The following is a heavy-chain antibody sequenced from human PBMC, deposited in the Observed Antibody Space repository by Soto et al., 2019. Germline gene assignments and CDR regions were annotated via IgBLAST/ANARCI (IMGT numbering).Heavy chain of an antibody. CDR3: ASSYGDSNWFDP. CDR1: GGSISSYY. V-gene: IGHV4-59*01. D-gene: IGHD4-17*01. CDR2: IYYSGST. J-gene: IGHJ5*02. Sequence: SETLSLTCTVSGGSISSYYWSWIRQPPGKGLEWIGYIYYSGSTNYNPSLKSRVTISVDTSKNQFSLKLSSVTAADTAVYYCASSYGDSNWFDPWGQGTLVTVSS.